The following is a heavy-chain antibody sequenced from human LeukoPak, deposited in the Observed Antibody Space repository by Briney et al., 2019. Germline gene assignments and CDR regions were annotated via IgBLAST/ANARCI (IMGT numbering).Heavy chain of an antibody. CDR3: AKDMRSVAAAGTVVTD. D-gene: IGHD6-13*01. CDR2: ISWNSGSI. J-gene: IGHJ4*02. Sequence: GGSLRLSCAASGFTFDDYAMHWVRQAPGKGLEWVSGISWNSGSISYADSVKGRFTISRDNAKNSLYLQMNSLRAEDTALYYCAKDMRSVAAAGTVVTDWGQGTLVTVSS. V-gene: IGHV3-9*01. CDR1: GFTFDDYA.